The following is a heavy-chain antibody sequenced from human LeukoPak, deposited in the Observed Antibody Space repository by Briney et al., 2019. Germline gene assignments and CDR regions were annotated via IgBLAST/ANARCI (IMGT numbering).Heavy chain of an antibody. V-gene: IGHV3-7*01. CDR1: GFTFSDYW. J-gene: IGHJ4*02. Sequence: GGSLRLSCAASGFTFSDYWMSWVRQAPGKGLEWVANIKEDGSEKYYVDSVKGRFTISRDNAKNSPYLQMNSLRVEDTAVYYCARGYCSGGRCYSSPDYWGQGTLVTVSS. CDR2: IKEDGSEK. CDR3: ARGYCSGGRCYSSPDY. D-gene: IGHD2-15*01.